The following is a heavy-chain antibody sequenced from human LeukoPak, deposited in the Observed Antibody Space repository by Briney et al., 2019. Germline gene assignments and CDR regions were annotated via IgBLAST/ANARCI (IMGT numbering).Heavy chain of an antibody. CDR3: ARGITMVRGVENWFDP. CDR1: GGSFSGYY. D-gene: IGHD3-10*01. CDR2: INHSGST. V-gene: IGHV4-34*01. J-gene: IGHJ5*02. Sequence: SETLSLTCAVYGGSFSGYYWSWIRQPPGKGLEWIGEINHSGSTNYNPSLKSRVTISVDTSKNQFSLKLSSVTAADTAVYYCARGITMVRGVENWFDPWGQGTLVTVSS.